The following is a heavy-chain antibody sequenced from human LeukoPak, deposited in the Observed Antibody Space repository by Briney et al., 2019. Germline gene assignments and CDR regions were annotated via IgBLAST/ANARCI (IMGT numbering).Heavy chain of an antibody. CDR1: GYSFTSYW. D-gene: IGHD5-24*01. J-gene: IGHJ4*02. CDR3: AKLTDRRWLQSYYFDY. V-gene: IGHV5-51*01. CDR2: IYPGDSDT. Sequence: GESLKTSCKGSGYSFTSYWIGWVRQMPGKGLEWMGIIYPGDSDTRYSPSFQGQVTISADKSISTAYLQWSSLKASDTAMYYCAKLTDRRWLQSYYFDYWGQGTLVTVSS.